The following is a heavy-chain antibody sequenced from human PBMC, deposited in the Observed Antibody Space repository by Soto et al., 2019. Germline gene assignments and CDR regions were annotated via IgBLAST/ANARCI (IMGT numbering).Heavy chain of an antibody. CDR1: GGSINSRSYS. Sequence: SETLSLTCTVSGGSINSRSYSWGWIRQPPGKGLEWIGTVYYSGSTYYNPSLISRVTISLDTSKNQFSLNLNSVTAADTALYYCARQGFGELHGLVDVWGQGTTVTVSS. CDR2: VYYSGST. CDR3: ARQGFGELHGLVDV. J-gene: IGHJ6*02. V-gene: IGHV4-39*01. D-gene: IGHD3-10*01.